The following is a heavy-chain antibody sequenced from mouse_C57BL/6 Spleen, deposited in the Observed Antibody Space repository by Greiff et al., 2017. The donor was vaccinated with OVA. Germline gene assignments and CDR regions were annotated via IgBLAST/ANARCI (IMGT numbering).Heavy chain of an antibody. J-gene: IGHJ3*01. Sequence: EVHLVESGPELVKPGASVKISCKASGYTFTDYNMHWVKQSHGKSLEWIGYINPNIGGTSYNQKFKGKATLTENKSSSTAYMELRSLTSEDSAVYYCRAHDYDGAYWGQGTLVTVSA. CDR3: RAHDYDGAY. CDR2: INPNIGGT. CDR1: GYTFTDYN. D-gene: IGHD2-4*01. V-gene: IGHV1-22*01.